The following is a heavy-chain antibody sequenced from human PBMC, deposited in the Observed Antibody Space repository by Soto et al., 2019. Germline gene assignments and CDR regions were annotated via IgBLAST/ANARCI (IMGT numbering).Heavy chain of an antibody. J-gene: IGHJ5*02. D-gene: IGHD1-26*01. CDR1: GGSISSGGYS. CDR2: IYHSGST. Sequence: PSETLSLTCAVSGGSISSGGYSWSWIRQPPGKGLEWIGYIYHSGSTYYNPSLKSRVTTSVDRSKNQFSLKLSSVTAADTAMYYCARLRGGSGSQGWFDPWGQGTLVTVSS. CDR3: ARLRGGSGSQGWFDP. V-gene: IGHV4-30-2*01.